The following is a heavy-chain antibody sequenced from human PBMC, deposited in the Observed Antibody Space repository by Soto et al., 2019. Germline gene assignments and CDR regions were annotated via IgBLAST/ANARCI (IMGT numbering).Heavy chain of an antibody. CDR1: GLTFSNYW. CDR2: INQDGSEI. V-gene: IGHV3-7*01. Sequence: EVQLVESGGGLVQPGGSLRLSCVVSGLTFSNYWMSWVRQAPGKGLEWVANINQDGSEIYYVDSVKGRFTISRDNAKNSLYLQMTSLRAEDTAVYYCARTARECSSPGCANWGQGTLVTVSS. D-gene: IGHD2-2*01. CDR3: ARTARECSSPGCAN. J-gene: IGHJ4*02.